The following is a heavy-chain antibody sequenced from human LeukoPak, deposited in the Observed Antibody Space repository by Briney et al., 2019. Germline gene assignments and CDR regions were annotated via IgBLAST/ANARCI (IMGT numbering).Heavy chain of an antibody. CDR3: ARDLGQYYDTSDNWFDP. D-gene: IGHD3-22*01. J-gene: IGHJ5*02. Sequence: GGSLRLSCAASGFTFSNYWMHWVRQAPGKGLVWVSRINSDGINTSYADSVKGRFTISRDNAKNTLNLQMNSLRAEDTAVYYCARDLGQYYDTSDNWFDPWGQGTLDAVSS. CDR1: GFTFSNYW. CDR2: INSDGINT. V-gene: IGHV3-74*01.